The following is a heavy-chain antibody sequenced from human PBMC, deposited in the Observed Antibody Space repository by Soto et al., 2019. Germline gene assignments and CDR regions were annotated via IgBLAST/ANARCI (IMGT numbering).Heavy chain of an antibody. CDR2: INHSGST. CDR1: GGSFSGYY. CDR3: ALDYCGNEMTAIPCGKCFDH. V-gene: IGHV4-34*01. Sequence: SETLSLTCAVYGGSFSGYYWSWIRQPPGKGLEWIGEINHSGSTNYNPSLKSRVTISVDTSKNQFSLKLSSVTAADPAVYYSALDYCGNEMTAIPCGKCFDHWGQGALVTVAS. D-gene: IGHD3-10*01. J-gene: IGHJ4*02.